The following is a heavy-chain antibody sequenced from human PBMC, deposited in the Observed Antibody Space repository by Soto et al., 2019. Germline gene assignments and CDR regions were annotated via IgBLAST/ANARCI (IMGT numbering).Heavy chain of an antibody. D-gene: IGHD6-6*01. CDR1: GGSISSYY. V-gene: IGHV4-4*07. J-gene: IGHJ4*02. Sequence: SETLSLTCTVSGGSISSYYWSWIRQPAGKGLEWIGRIYTSGSTNYNPSLKSRVTMSVDTSKNQFSLKLSSVTAADTAVYYCASSEYSSSSEGSFDYWGQGALVTVSS. CDR3: ASSEYSSSSEGSFDY. CDR2: IYTSGST.